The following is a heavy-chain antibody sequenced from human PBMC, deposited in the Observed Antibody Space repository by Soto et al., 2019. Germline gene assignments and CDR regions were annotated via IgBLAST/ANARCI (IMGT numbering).Heavy chain of an antibody. CDR1: GGNVISNSSA. CDR3: ARDFGGYDFWSGYPIGGYYYGMDV. Sequence: LQALAPTSGSSGGNVISNSSASNWIRQSPSKCLEGPVSAYYMCKWYNDYAVSVKSRITINPDTSKNQFSLQLNSVTPEDTAVYYCARDFGGYDFWSGYPIGGYYYGMDVWGQGTTVTVSS. J-gene: IGHJ6*02. CDR2: AYYMCKWYN. V-gene: IGHV6-1*01. D-gene: IGHD3-3*01.